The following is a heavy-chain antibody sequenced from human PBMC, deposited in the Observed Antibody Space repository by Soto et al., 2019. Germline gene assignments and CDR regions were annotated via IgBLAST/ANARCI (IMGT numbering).Heavy chain of an antibody. CDR1: GYSFTKYG. J-gene: IGHJ6*02. Sequence: ASVKVSCKTSGYSFTKYGLHWVRQAPGQRLEWMGWINPGNGDTKYSQKFQGRVTITRDTSATTAYMELSRLRSEDSAVFYCARTDCSRTSCYNDYYYGRDGLGQGTTVTVAS. CDR3: ARTDCSRTSCYNDYYYGRDG. V-gene: IGHV1-3*01. D-gene: IGHD2-2*01. CDR2: INPGNGDT.